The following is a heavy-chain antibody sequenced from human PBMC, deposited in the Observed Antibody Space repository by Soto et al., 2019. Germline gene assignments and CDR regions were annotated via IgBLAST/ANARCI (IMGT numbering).Heavy chain of an antibody. V-gene: IGHV3-13*05. Sequence: EVQLVESGGGLVQPGGSLRLSCEASGFTFRNYDMHWVRQGTGKGLEWVSGIRAAVDPDYADSVEGRFTISRENAQNSFFLQMNNLRVGDTAVYYCARTDRDFYGLDVWGQGTTGIVSS. CDR1: GFTFRNYD. J-gene: IGHJ6*02. CDR2: IRAAVDP. CDR3: ARTDRDFYGLDV.